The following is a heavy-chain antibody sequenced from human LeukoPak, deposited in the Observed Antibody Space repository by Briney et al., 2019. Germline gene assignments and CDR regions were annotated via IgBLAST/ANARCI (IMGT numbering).Heavy chain of an antibody. D-gene: IGHD4-11*01. Sequence: GGSLRLSCAASGFTFSSYAVSWVRQAPGKGLVRVSRIDPDGSSTNYADSVKGRFTISRDNAKNTLYLQLNSLRAEDTAVYYCAREDYSNYAPYFDYWGQGTLVTVSS. CDR1: GFTFSSYA. J-gene: IGHJ4*02. V-gene: IGHV3-74*01. CDR2: IDPDGSST. CDR3: AREDYSNYAPYFDY.